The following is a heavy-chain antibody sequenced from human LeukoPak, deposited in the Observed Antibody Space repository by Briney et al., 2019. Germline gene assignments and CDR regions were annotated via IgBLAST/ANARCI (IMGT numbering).Heavy chain of an antibody. J-gene: IGHJ4*02. D-gene: IGHD3-10*01. CDR1: GYSFTSYW. CDR3: ASMVRGVIEDDY. Sequence: GESLKISCRGSGYSFTSYWISWVRQMPGKGLEWMGRIDPSDSYTNYSPSFQGHVTISADKSNSTAYLQWSSLKASDTAMYYCASMVRGVIEDDYWGQGTLVTVSS. CDR2: IDPSDSYT. V-gene: IGHV5-10-1*01.